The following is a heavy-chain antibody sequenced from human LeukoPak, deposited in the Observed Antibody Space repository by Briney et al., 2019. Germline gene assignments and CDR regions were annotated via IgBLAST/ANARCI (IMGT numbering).Heavy chain of an antibody. CDR2: MNPNSGNT. D-gene: IGHD3-3*01. V-gene: IGHV1-8*01. Sequence: ASVKVSCKASGYTFTSYDINWVRQATGQGLEWMGWMNPNSGNTGYAQKFQGRVTMTRNTSISTAYMELSSLRSEDTAMYYCARYYDFWSGPLDYWGQGTLVTVSS. CDR1: GYTFTSYD. J-gene: IGHJ4*02. CDR3: ARYYDFWSGPLDY.